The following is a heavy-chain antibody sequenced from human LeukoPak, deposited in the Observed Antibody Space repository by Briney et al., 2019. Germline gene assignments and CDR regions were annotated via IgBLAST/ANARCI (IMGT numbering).Heavy chain of an antibody. CDR1: GFMFSSYA. Sequence: GGSLRLSCAASGFMFSSYAMSWVRQAPGKGLEWVSSISSSSSYIYYADSVKGRFTISRDNAKNSLYLQMNSLRAEDTAVYYCARANTAMALDYWGQGTLVTVSS. D-gene: IGHD5-18*01. CDR2: ISSSSSYI. V-gene: IGHV3-21*01. J-gene: IGHJ4*02. CDR3: ARANTAMALDY.